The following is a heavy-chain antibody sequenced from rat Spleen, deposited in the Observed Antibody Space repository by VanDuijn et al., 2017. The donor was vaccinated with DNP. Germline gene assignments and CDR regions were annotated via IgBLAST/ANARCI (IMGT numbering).Heavy chain of an antibody. CDR2: ITTGGGHT. V-gene: IGHV5S13*01. CDR1: GFTFSDYG. Sequence: EVQLVESGGGLVQPGRSLKLSCAASGFTFSDYGMAWVRQAPSKGLEWVASITTGGGHTYYRDSVKGRFTISRDNAKNTLSLQMDSLRSEETATYYCARGSGTYYWYFDFWGPGTMVTVSS. D-gene: IGHD5-1*01. CDR3: ARGSGTYYWYFDF. J-gene: IGHJ1*01.